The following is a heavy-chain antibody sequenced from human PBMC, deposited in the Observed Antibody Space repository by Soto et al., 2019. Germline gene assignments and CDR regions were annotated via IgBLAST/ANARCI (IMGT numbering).Heavy chain of an antibody. V-gene: IGHV4-31*03. CDR1: GGSISSGGYY. CDR3: ARGVKTYYYDSSGYSFFDY. Sequence: SETLSLTCTVSGGSISSGGYYWSWIRQHPGKGLEWIGYIYYSGSTYYNPSLKSRVIISVDTSKNQFSLKLSSVTAADTAVYYCARGVKTYYYDSSGYSFFDYWGQGTLVTVSS. J-gene: IGHJ4*02. CDR2: IYYSGST. D-gene: IGHD3-22*01.